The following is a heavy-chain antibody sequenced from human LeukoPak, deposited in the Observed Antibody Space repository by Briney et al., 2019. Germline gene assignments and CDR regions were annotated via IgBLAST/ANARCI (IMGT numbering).Heavy chain of an antibody. V-gene: IGHV3-23*01. Sequence: GGSLRLSCAASGFTFRSYGMSWVRQAPGKGLEWVSAISGSGGSTYYADSVKGRFTISRDNSKNTLYLQMNSLRAEDTAVYYCAKRYGSGGYGWSFPLYYFDYWGQGTLVTVSS. D-gene: IGHD3-10*01. CDR2: ISGSGGST. CDR1: GFTFRSYG. J-gene: IGHJ4*02. CDR3: AKRYGSGGYGWSFPLYYFDY.